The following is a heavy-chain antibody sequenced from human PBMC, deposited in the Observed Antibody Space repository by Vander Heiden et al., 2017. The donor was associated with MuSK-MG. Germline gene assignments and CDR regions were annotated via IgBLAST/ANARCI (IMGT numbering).Heavy chain of an antibody. CDR1: GFTFSTFS. Sequence: EVQLVESGGGLVKPGGSLSLSCAASGFTFSTFSMNWVRQAPGKGLEWVSSISSSSSYIYYADSVKGRFTISRDNAKNSLYLQMNSLRAEDTTVYYCAAGYSTGSFHYWGQGTLVTVSS. CDR3: AAGYSTGSFHY. V-gene: IGHV3-21*01. J-gene: IGHJ4*02. D-gene: IGHD6-19*01. CDR2: ISSSSSYI.